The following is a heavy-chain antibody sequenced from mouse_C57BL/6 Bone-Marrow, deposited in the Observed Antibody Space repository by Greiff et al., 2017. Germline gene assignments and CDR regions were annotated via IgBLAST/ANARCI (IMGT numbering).Heavy chain of an antibody. CDR2: ISSGGSYT. Sequence: DVQLQESGGDLVKPGGSLKLSCAASGFTFSSYGMSWVRQTPDKRLEWVATISSGGSYTYYPDSVKGRFTISRDNAKNTLYLQMSRLKSEDTAMYYCARHYYYAMDYWGQGTSVTVSS. CDR3: ARHYYYAMDY. J-gene: IGHJ4*01. CDR1: GFTFSSYG. V-gene: IGHV5-6*01.